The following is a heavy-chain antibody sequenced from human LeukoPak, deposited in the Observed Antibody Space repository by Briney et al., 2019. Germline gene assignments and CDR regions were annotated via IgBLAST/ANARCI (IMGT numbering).Heavy chain of an antibody. Sequence: ASVKVSCKASGYTFTSYYMHWVRQAPGQGLEWMGIINPSGGSTTYAQKFQGRVTMTRDMSTSTAYMELSSLRSEDTAVYYCASGNPRDGYNLGNDFWGQGTLVTVSS. CDR3: ASGNPRDGYNLGNDF. J-gene: IGHJ4*01. CDR2: INPSGGST. V-gene: IGHV1-46*01. D-gene: IGHD5-24*01. CDR1: GYTFTSYY.